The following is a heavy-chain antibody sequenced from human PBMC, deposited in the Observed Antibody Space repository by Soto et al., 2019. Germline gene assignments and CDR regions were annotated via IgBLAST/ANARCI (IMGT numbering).Heavy chain of an antibody. CDR1: GGTFSSSA. Sequence: QVQLVQSGAEVKKPGSSVKVSCKASGGTFSSSAISWVRQAPGQGLEWMGGIIPIFGTANYAQKFQGRVTITAEESTSTAYMELSSLRSEDTAGYYCARDSSGWYGQDYWGQGTLVTVSS. J-gene: IGHJ4*02. CDR2: IIPIFGTA. V-gene: IGHV1-69*12. CDR3: ARDSSGWYGQDY. D-gene: IGHD6-19*01.